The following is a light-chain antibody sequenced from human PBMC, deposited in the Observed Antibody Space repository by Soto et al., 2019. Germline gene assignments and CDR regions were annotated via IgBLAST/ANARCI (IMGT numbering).Light chain of an antibody. Sequence: DIQMTQSPSSLSASVGDRVTITCRASRGISNYLAWYQQKPGRAPMFLIYAASTLQSGVPSRFSGSGSGTEFTLTISSLQSEDVATYYCQKYNSAPWTFGQGTKVEIK. CDR1: RGISNY. CDR3: QKYNSAPWT. J-gene: IGKJ1*01. V-gene: IGKV1-27*01. CDR2: AAS.